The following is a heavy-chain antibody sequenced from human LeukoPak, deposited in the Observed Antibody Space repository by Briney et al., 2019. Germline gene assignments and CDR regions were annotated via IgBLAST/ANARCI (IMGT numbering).Heavy chain of an antibody. D-gene: IGHD2-15*01. J-gene: IGHJ4*02. Sequence: ASVKVSCKVSGYTLTELSMHWVRQAPGKGLEWMGGFDPEDGETIYAQKFQGRVTMTEDTSTDTAYLELSSLRSEDTAVYYCATDPVGYCSSDSCYSVDYWGRGTLVTVSS. CDR2: FDPEDGET. V-gene: IGHV1-24*01. CDR1: GYTLTELS. CDR3: ATDPVGYCSSDSCYSVDY.